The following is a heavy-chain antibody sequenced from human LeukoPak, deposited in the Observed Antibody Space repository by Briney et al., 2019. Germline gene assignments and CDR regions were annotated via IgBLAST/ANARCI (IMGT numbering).Heavy chain of an antibody. V-gene: IGHV1-69*05. J-gene: IGHJ5*02. CDR3: ARALPGAATAHNWFDP. CDR1: GGTFSSYA. D-gene: IGHD6-13*01. Sequence: SVKVSCKASGGTFSSYAISWVRQAPGQGLEWMGGIIPIFGTANYAQKFQGRVTMTIDTSTNTTYMDLRTVTSDDTAIYYCARALPGAATAHNWFDPWGQGTLVTVSS. CDR2: IIPIFGTA.